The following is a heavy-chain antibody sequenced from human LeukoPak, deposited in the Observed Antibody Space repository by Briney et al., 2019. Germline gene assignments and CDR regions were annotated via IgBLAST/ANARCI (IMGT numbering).Heavy chain of an antibody. J-gene: IGHJ4*02. V-gene: IGHV3-15*01. D-gene: IGHD2-2*01. CDR1: AFTFSNAW. CDR3: SIRTIIGSFDY. Sequence: PGGSLRLSCAASAFTFSNAWMSWVRQAPGKGLEWVGRIKSKTDGGTTDYAAPVKGRFTISRDDSKNTLYLQMNSLKTEDTAVYYCSIRTIIGSFDYWGQGTLVTVSS. CDR2: IKSKTDGGTT.